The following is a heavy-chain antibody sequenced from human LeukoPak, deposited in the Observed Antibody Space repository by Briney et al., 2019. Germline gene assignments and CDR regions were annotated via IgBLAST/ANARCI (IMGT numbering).Heavy chain of an antibody. Sequence: GGSLRLSCAASGFTFRSYEMNWVRQAPGKGLEWVSYISSSSSTIYYSDSLKGRFTISRDNAKNSLYLQMNSLRAEDTAVYYCARDRRYGYYFDYWGQGILVTVSS. V-gene: IGHV3-48*03. J-gene: IGHJ4*02. CDR3: ARDRRYGYYFDY. D-gene: IGHD5-18*01. CDR2: ISSSSSTI. CDR1: GFTFRSYE.